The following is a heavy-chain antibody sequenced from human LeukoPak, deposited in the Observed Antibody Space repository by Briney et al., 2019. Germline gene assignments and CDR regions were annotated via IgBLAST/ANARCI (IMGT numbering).Heavy chain of an antibody. V-gene: IGHV3-48*01. CDR3: ARVSLGNNYGSGSYDY. CDR2: ISSSSSTI. Sequence: PGGSLRLSCAASGFTFTTYAMNWVRQAPGKGLEWVSYISSSSSTIYYTDSVKGRFTISRDNAKNSLYLQMSSLRAEDTAVYYCARVSLGNNYGSGSYDYWGQGTLVTVSS. D-gene: IGHD3-10*01. J-gene: IGHJ4*02. CDR1: GFTFTTYA.